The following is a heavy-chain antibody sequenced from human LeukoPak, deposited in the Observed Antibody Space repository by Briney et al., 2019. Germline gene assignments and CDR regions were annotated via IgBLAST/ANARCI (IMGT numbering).Heavy chain of an antibody. Sequence: PSETLSLTCTVSGGSISSYYWSWIRQPPGKGLEWIGYIYYSGSTNYNPSLKSRVTISVDTSKNQFSLKLSSVTAADTAVYYCARIETYYYDSSGYPRYYYYMDVWGKGTTVTVSS. CDR3: ARIETYYYDSSGYPRYYYYMDV. CDR2: IYYSGST. J-gene: IGHJ6*03. CDR1: GGSISSYY. V-gene: IGHV4-59*01. D-gene: IGHD3-22*01.